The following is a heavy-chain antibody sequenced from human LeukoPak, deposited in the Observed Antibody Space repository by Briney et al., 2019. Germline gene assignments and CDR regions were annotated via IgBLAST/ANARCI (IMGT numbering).Heavy chain of an antibody. V-gene: IGHV4-34*01. D-gene: IGHD1-14*01. CDR3: ATVQTGENWFDP. CDR2: INHSGST. CDR1: GGSFSAYY. J-gene: IGHJ5*02. Sequence: SETLSLTCAGYGGSFSAYYWSWIRQPPGRGLEWIGEINHSGSTNYNPSLKSRVTISVDTSKNQLSLKLTSVTAADTAVYYCATVQTGENWFDPWGQGTLVTVSS.